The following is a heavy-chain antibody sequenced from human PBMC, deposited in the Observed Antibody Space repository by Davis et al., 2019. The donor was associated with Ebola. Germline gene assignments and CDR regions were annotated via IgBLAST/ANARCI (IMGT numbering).Heavy chain of an antibody. CDR2: MSSSSSTI. CDR3: ARGAGAMVSPGGNWFDP. D-gene: IGHD5-18*01. J-gene: IGHJ5*02. V-gene: IGHV3-48*04. Sequence: GESLKISCAASGFTFSSYSMNWVRQAPGKGLEWVSYMSSSSSTIYYADSVKGRFTISGDNAKNSLYLQMNSLRAEDTAVYYCARGAGAMVSPGGNWFDPWGQGTLVTVSS. CDR1: GFTFSSYS.